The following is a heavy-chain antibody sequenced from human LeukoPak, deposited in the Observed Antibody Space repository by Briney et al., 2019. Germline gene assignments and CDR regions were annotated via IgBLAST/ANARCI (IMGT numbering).Heavy chain of an antibody. CDR1: GFTFSSYA. CDR3: AKDRLAFRSSAGYFDY. CDR2: ISGSGGST. V-gene: IGHV3-23*01. Sequence: PGGSLRLSCAASGFTFSSYAMSWVRQAPGKGLEWVSAISGSGGSTYYADSVKGRFTISRDNSKNTLYLQMNSRRAEDTAVYYCAKDRLAFRSSAGYFDYWGQGTLVTVSS. D-gene: IGHD3-3*01. J-gene: IGHJ4*02.